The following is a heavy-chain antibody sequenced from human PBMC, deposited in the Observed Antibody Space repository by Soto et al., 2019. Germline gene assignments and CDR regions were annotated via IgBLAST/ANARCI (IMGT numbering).Heavy chain of an antibody. CDR2: IYYSGST. J-gene: IGHJ4*02. Sequence: SETLSLTCTVSGGSISSYYWSWIRQPPGKGLEWIGYIYYSGSTNYNPSLKSRVTISVDTSKNQFSLKLSSVTAADTAVYYCASHYYDSSGYYYLDYWGQGTLGTVSS. CDR3: ASHYYDSSGYYYLDY. CDR1: GGSISSYY. D-gene: IGHD3-22*01. V-gene: IGHV4-59*01.